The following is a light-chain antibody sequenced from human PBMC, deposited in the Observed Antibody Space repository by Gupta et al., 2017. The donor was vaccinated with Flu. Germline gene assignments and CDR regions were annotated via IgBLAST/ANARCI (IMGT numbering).Light chain of an antibody. J-gene: IGLJ3*02. Sequence: TGTSSDVGSYNLVSWYQQHPGKAPKLIIYEGNKRPSGVSNRFSGSKSGNTASLTISGLQAEDEANYYCCSYAVQGVFGGGTKLTVL. V-gene: IGLV2-23*01. CDR2: EGN. CDR1: SSDVGSYNL. CDR3: CSYAVQGV.